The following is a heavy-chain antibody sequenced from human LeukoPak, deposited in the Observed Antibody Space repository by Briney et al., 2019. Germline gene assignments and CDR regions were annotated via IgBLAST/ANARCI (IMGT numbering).Heavy chain of an antibody. D-gene: IGHD3-16*01. CDR3: ARPAYTASYDL. Sequence: GGSLRLSCAASGFIFSTYWMMWARQAPGKGLEWVANMKGDGSEIHYVDSVKGRFTISRDNARNSLFLQMNGLRPEDTAVYYCARPAYTASYDLWGQGTMVTVST. V-gene: IGHV3-7*01. J-gene: IGHJ3*01. CDR2: MKGDGSEI. CDR1: GFIFSTYW.